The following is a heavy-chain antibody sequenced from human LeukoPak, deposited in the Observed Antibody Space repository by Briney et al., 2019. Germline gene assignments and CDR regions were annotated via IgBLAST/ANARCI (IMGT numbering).Heavy chain of an antibody. Sequence: ASVKVSCKASGYTFTTYGISWVRQAPGQGLEWMGWISAYNGNRNYAQKVQDRVTMTTDTSTSTAYMELRSLRSDDTAVYYCARDGYKSVDAFDIWGQGTMVTVSS. V-gene: IGHV1-18*01. CDR2: ISAYNGNR. CDR3: ARDGYKSVDAFDI. D-gene: IGHD5-24*01. J-gene: IGHJ3*02. CDR1: GYTFTTYG.